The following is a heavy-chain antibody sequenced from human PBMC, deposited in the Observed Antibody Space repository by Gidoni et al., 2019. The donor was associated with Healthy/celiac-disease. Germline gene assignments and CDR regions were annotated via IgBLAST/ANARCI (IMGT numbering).Heavy chain of an antibody. CDR1: GFTFSSYS. D-gene: IGHD1-26*01. Sequence: SGFTFSSYSMNWVRQAPGKGLEWVSYISSSSSTIYYADSVKGRFTISRDNAKNSLYLQMNSLRDEDTAVYYCARVDDSGSYGVGYWGQGTLVTVSS. CDR2: ISSSSSTI. CDR3: ARVDDSGSYGVGY. J-gene: IGHJ4*02. V-gene: IGHV3-48*02.